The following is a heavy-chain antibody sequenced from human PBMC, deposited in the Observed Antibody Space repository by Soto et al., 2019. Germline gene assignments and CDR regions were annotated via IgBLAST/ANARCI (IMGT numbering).Heavy chain of an antibody. CDR2: IIPIIGKA. Sequence: QVQLVQSGAEVKKPGSSVKVSCKASGGTFSSYTFIWVRQAPGKGLEWMGRIIPIIGKATSAQNFQGRVTLTSDYTTSTVKLELSILRSEDTAVYYCAIRDDVINPEGPISFYWGQGTLVIVSS. CDR3: AIRDDVINPEGPISFY. J-gene: IGHJ4*02. D-gene: IGHD3-16*01. V-gene: IGHV1-69*02. CDR1: GGTFSSYT.